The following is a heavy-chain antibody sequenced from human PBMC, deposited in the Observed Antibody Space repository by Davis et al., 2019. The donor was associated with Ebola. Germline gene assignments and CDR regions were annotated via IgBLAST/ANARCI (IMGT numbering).Heavy chain of an antibody. CDR2: IRYDGSNK. D-gene: IGHD6-13*01. CDR1: GFTFSSYA. J-gene: IGHJ2*01. CDR3: ASCIAAAGHGDWYFDL. Sequence: PGGSLRLSCAASGFTFSSYAMSWVRQAPGKGLEWVAFIRYDGSNKYYADSVKGRFTISRDNSKNTLYLQMNSLRAEDTAVYYCASCIAAAGHGDWYFDLWGRGTLVTVSS. V-gene: IGHV3-30*02.